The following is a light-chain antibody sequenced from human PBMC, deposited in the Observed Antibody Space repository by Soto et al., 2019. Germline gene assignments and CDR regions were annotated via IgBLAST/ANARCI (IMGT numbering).Light chain of an antibody. V-gene: IGKV3-20*01. Sequence: EIVLTQSPGTLSLSPGERATLSCRASQSVSSSFLAWYQQKPGQAPRLLIYGASSRATGIPDRFSGSGSGKAFTLTISRLEPEDFAVYYCQQYGSSPRTFGQGTKVEIK. CDR1: QSVSSSF. J-gene: IGKJ1*01. CDR3: QQYGSSPRT. CDR2: GAS.